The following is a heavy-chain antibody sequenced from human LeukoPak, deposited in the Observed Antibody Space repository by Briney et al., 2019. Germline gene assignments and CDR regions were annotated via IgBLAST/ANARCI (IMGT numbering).Heavy chain of an antibody. Sequence: GGSLRLSCAASGFIFSSYWMSWVRQAPGKGLEWVANIKAGGSEKYYVDSLRGRFTISRDNAKNSLFLQMNSLRGEDTSVYYCARHKSSFPDDAFDIWGQGTMVTVSS. CDR1: GFIFSSYW. V-gene: IGHV3-7*01. J-gene: IGHJ3*02. CDR2: IKAGGSEK. CDR3: ARHKSSFPDDAFDI. D-gene: IGHD1-26*01.